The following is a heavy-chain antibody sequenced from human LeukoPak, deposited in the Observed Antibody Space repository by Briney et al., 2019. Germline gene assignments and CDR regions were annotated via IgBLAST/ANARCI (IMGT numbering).Heavy chain of an antibody. Sequence: GESLKISCKASGYSFTTYWVGWVSQMPGKGLEWMGIIDPSDSETRYTPSFQGQVTISADKSLTTAYLQWNSLKASDTALYYCARQTAMRRPGDHWGQGTLVTVSS. J-gene: IGHJ4*02. V-gene: IGHV5-51*01. CDR2: IDPSDSET. D-gene: IGHD7-27*01. CDR3: ARQTAMRRPGDH. CDR1: GYSFTTYW.